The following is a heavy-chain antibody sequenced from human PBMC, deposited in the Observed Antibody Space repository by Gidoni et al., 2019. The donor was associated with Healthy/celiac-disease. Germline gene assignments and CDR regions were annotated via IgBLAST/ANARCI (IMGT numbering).Heavy chain of an antibody. Sequence: EVQLLESGGGLVQPGGSLRLSCAASGFTFRSYAMSWVRQAPGKGLEWVSAISCSCGSTYYADSGKGRFTISRDNSKNTLYLQMNSLRAEDTAVYYWAKDSTRIVGATLDYLGQGTLVTVSS. CDR1: GFTFRSYA. CDR3: AKDSTRIVGATLDY. V-gene: IGHV3-23*01. D-gene: IGHD1-26*01. J-gene: IGHJ4*02. CDR2: ISCSCGST.